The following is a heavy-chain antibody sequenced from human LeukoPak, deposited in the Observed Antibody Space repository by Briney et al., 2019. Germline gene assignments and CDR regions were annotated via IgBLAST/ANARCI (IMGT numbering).Heavy chain of an antibody. CDR3: ARDYAKLGYCSGTSCPDAFDF. V-gene: IGHV3-21*01. Sequence: PGGSLRLSCVVSGFTFSSYSMNWVRQAPGKGLEWVSSISSGRSFIYYADSVKGRFSISRDNAKNSLYLQMNSLRAEDTAVYYCARDYAKLGYCSGTSCPDAFDFWGQGTMVTVSS. CDR2: ISSGRSFI. CDR1: GFTFSSYS. D-gene: IGHD2-2*03. J-gene: IGHJ3*01.